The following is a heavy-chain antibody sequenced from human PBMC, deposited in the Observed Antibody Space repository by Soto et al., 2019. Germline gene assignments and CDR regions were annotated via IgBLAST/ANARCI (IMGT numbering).Heavy chain of an antibody. D-gene: IGHD5-12*01. V-gene: IGHV1-69*14. CDR3: VSVVAIPGYPDN. J-gene: IGHJ4*02. CDR1: GATFSSYA. CDR2: IVPTVDTS. Sequence: QVQLVQSGAEVRQPASSVKVSCKTSGATFSSYAITWVRQAPGQGLGWMGGIVPTVDTSTYAQKFQGRVTIAADKFTNTVDMELSSLRTDDTDVYYWVSVVAIPGYPDNWGQGTLGTVSS.